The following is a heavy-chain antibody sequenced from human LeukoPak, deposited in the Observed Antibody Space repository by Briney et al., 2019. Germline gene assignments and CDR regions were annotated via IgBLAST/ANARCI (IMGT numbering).Heavy chain of an antibody. CDR3: ARRSLDYGGIDAFDF. V-gene: IGHV4-59*08. J-gene: IGHJ3*01. Sequence: SETLSLTCTVSAGSISSYYWSWIRQPPGKGLEWIGFIYYSGSTNYNPSLKRRVTISVDTSKNQFSLKLSSVTAADTAVYYCARRSLDYGGIDAFDFWGQGTLVTVSS. D-gene: IGHD4-23*01. CDR2: IYYSGST. CDR1: AGSISSYY.